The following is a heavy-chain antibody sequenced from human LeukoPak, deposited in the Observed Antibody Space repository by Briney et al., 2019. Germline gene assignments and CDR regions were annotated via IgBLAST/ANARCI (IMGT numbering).Heavy chain of an antibody. J-gene: IGHJ4*02. CDR3: ARVRGDYSFDY. CDR1: GFTFSSHW. Sequence: PGGSLRLSCAASGFTFSSHWMSWVRQAPGKGLEWVANINLAGSEQFYVDSVKGRFTISRDNAKNSLYLQMNSLRAEDTAVYHCARVRGDYSFDYWGQGTPVTVSS. D-gene: IGHD3-10*01. V-gene: IGHV3-7*04. CDR2: INLAGSEQ.